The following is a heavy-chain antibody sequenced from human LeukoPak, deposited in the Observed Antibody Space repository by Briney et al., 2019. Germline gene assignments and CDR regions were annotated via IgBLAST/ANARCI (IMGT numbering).Heavy chain of an antibody. V-gene: IGHV4-39*07. D-gene: IGHD6-13*01. CDR1: GGSISSSSYY. Sequence: PSETLSLTCTVSGGSISSSSYYWGWLRQPPGKGLEWIGSIYYSGSTNYNPSLKSRVTISVDTSKNQFSLKLSSVTAADTAVYYCARGYSSRFDPWGQGTLVTVSS. J-gene: IGHJ5*02. CDR2: IYYSGST. CDR3: ARGYSSRFDP.